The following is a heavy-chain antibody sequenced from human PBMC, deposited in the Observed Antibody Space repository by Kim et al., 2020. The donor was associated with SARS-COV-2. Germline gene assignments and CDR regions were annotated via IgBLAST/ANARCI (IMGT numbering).Heavy chain of an antibody. CDR3: ARDGEAGATVTTGEYGMDV. D-gene: IGHD4-17*01. V-gene: IGHV3-30-3*01. Sequence: GGSLRLSCAASGFTFSSYAMHWVRQAPGKGLEWVAVISYDGSNKYYADSVKGRFTISRDNSKNTLYLQMNSLRAEDTAVYYCARDGEAGATVTTGEYGMDVWGQGTTVTVSS. CDR1: GFTFSSYA. CDR2: ISYDGSNK. J-gene: IGHJ6*02.